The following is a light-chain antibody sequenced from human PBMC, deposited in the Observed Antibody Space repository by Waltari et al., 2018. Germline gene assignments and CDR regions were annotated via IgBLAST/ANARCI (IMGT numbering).Light chain of an antibody. Sequence: QSVLTQPPSLSGAPGQRVTFSCTGSSSNIGAGYYVHWYQQLPGTAPKLLIYANNNGPAGVPDRFAGSKSGTSASLAITGLQAEDEADYYCQSYDTTLRGSIFGGGTKLTVL. V-gene: IGLV1-40*01. CDR3: QSYDTTLRGSI. CDR1: SSNIGAGYY. CDR2: ANN. J-gene: IGLJ2*01.